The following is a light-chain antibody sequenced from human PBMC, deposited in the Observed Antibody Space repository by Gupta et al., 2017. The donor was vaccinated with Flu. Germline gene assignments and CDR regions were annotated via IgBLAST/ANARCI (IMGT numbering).Light chain of an antibody. V-gene: IGKV3-11*01. CDR1: QSVSSY. CDR3: QQRRS. Sequence: EIVLTQSPATLSLSPGERATLSCRASQSVSSYLAWYQQKPGQAPRLLIYEASNRATGIPARFSGSGSGTDFTRTSSSIETEDFEGYDGQQRRSFGQGTKLEIK. J-gene: IGKJ2*03. CDR2: EAS.